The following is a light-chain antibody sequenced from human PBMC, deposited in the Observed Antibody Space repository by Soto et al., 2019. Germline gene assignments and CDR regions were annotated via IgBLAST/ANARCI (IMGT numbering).Light chain of an antibody. CDR1: QSVSSY. V-gene: IGKV3-20*01. CDR2: GAS. CDR3: QQYGGWGT. J-gene: IGKJ1*01. Sequence: EIVLTQSPATLSLSPGERATLSCRASQSVSSYLAWYQQRAGQAPRLLIYGASSRATGIPDRFSGSGSGTDFTLTISRLEPEDFAMYYCQQYGGWGTFGQGTKVDIK.